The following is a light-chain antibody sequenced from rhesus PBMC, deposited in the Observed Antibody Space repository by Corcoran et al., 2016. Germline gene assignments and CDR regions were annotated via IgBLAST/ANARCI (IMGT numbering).Light chain of an antibody. CDR3: QQHDNSPPLT. CDR1: QGISNW. J-gene: IGKJ4*01. CDR2: RPS. Sequence: DIQMTQSPSSLSTSVGDRVTITCRASQGISNWLAWYQQKPGKAPKLLNYRPSNLETGVPTRFSDRGVWTEFTLTISSLQPEDIATYYCQQHDNSPPLTFGGGTKVEIK. V-gene: IGKV1-69*01.